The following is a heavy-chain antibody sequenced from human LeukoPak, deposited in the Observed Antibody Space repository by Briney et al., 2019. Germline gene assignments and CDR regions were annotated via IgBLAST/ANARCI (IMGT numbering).Heavy chain of an antibody. V-gene: IGHV1-69*05. CDR1: GGTFSSYA. D-gene: IGHD3-3*01. J-gene: IGHJ6*02. CDR3: APSLEWLSPYGMDV. Sequence: SVKVSCKASGGTFSSYAISWVRQAPGQGLEWMGGIIPIFGTANYAQMFQGRVTMTRDTSTSTVYMELSSLRSEDTAVCYCAPSLEWLSPYGMDVWGQGTTVTVSS. CDR2: IIPIFGTA.